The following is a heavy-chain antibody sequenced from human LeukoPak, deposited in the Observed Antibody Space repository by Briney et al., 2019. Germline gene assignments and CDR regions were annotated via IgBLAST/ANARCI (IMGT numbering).Heavy chain of an antibody. CDR2: INHSGST. V-gene: IGHV4-34*01. J-gene: IGHJ4*02. CDR3: ARGSSSGYPY. D-gene: IGHD3-22*01. CDR1: GGSFSGYY. Sequence: PSETLSLTCAVYGGSFSGYYWSWIRQPPGKGLEWIGEINHSGSTNYNPSLKSRVTISVDTSKNQFSLKLSSVTAADTAVYYCARGSSSGYPYWGQGTLVTVSS.